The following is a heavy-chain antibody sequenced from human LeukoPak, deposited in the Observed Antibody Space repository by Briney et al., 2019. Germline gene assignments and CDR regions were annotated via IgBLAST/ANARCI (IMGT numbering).Heavy chain of an antibody. CDR1: GYTFTGYY. V-gene: IGHV1-2*02. Sequence: GASVKVSCKASGYTFTGYYMHWVRQAPGQGLEWMGWINPNSGGTNYAQKFQGRVTMTRDTSISTAYMELSRLRSDDTAVYYCARDPYRVAAGTGNWFDPWGQGTLVTVSS. CDR2: INPNSGGT. CDR3: ARDPYRVAAGTGNWFDP. D-gene: IGHD6-13*01. J-gene: IGHJ5*02.